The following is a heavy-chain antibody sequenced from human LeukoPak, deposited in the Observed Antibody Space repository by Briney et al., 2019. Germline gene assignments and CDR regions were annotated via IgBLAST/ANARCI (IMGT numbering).Heavy chain of an antibody. V-gene: IGHV3-23*01. CDR2: ISESGGST. D-gene: IGHD5-24*01. J-gene: IGHJ4*02. CDR1: GFIFSSFA. Sequence: GGSLRLSCAASGFIFSSFAMTWVRQAPGKGLEWVSVISESGGSTNYADSVKGRFTISRDNSKNTLYLQMNSLRAEDTAVYYCAKFREGYNNFDYWGQGTLVTVSS. CDR3: AKFREGYNNFDY.